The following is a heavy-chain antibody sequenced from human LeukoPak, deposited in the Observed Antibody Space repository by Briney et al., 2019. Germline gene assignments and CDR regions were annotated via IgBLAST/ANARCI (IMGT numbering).Heavy chain of an antibody. V-gene: IGHV3-23*01. Sequence: GESLRLSCAASGFTFSSYSMGWARQAPGEGLEWVSSITGSGGRIYYADSLKGRFTISRDNSKNTVYLQMNSLRAEDTVVYYCAKYPDYCFDHWGQGTLVTVSS. CDR1: GFTFSSYS. J-gene: IGHJ4*02. CDR3: AKYPDYCFDH. CDR2: ITGSGGRI.